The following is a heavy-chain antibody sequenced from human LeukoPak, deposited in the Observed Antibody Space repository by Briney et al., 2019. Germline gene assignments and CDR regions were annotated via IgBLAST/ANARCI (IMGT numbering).Heavy chain of an antibody. CDR1: GVTFSSHS. CDR3: ARGWFGPDS. V-gene: IGHV3-74*01. J-gene: IGHJ5*01. Sequence: PGGSLRLSCAASGVTFSSHSMHWVRQAPGKGLVWVSGISHDGTSTTYADSVKGRFTISRDNAKNTLYLQMHSLRAEDTAVYSCARGWFGPDSCGQGTLVTVSS. D-gene: IGHD3-10*01. CDR2: ISHDGTST.